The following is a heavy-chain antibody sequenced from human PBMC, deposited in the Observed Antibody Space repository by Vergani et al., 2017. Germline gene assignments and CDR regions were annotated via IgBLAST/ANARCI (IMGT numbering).Heavy chain of an antibody. D-gene: IGHD3-3*01. J-gene: IGHJ4*02. CDR3: ARVAYYDFWSGQPTGPFDY. CDR1: GYTFTGYY. V-gene: IGHV1-2*02. Sequence: QVQLVQSGAEVKKPGASVKVSCKASGYTFTGYYMHWVRQAPGQGLEWMGWINPNSGGTNYAQKFQGMVTMTRDTSISTAYMELSRLRSDDTAVYYCARVAYYDFWSGQPTGPFDYWGQGTLVTVSS. CDR2: INPNSGGT.